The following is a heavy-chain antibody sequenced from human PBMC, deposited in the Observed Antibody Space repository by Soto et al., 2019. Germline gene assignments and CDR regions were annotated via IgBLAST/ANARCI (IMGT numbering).Heavy chain of an antibody. Sequence: GGSLRLSCAASGFTFSSYGMHWVRQAPGEGLEWVAVISYDGSNKYYADSVKGRFTISRDNSKNTLYLQMNSLRAEDTAVYYCAKRGYGRYNWFDPWGQGTLVTVSS. CDR1: GFTFSSYG. D-gene: IGHD5-18*01. J-gene: IGHJ5*02. V-gene: IGHV3-30*18. CDR2: ISYDGSNK. CDR3: AKRGYGRYNWFDP.